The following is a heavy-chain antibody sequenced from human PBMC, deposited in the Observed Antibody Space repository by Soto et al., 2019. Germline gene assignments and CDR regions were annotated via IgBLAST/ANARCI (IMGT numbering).Heavy chain of an antibody. CDR1: GFTFSSYA. D-gene: IGHD2-15*01. V-gene: IGHV3-23*01. CDR3: ATHRVAAKTYYYYYYGMDV. J-gene: IGHJ6*02. Sequence: GSLRLSCAASGFTFSSYAMSWVRQAPGKGLEWVSAISGSGGSTYYADSVKGRFTISRDNSKNTLYLQMNSLRAEDTAVYYCATHRVAAKTYYYYYYGMDVWGQGTTVTVSS. CDR2: ISGSGGST.